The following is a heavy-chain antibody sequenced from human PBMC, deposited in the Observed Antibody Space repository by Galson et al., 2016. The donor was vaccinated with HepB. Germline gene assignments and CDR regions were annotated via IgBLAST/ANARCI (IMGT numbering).Heavy chain of an antibody. CDR3: ARLHCSGTSCFSGSADCVDD. V-gene: IGHV5-51*01. CDR1: GYSFTNSW. Sequence: QSGAEVKKPGESLKISCKGSGYSFTNSWIAWVRQMPETGLEWVAIIWPGDSRTRYGPSFEGQVTISADNSITTAYLQWNSLKASDPAISYCARLHCSGTSCFSGSADCVDDWGQGTLVTVSS. D-gene: IGHD2-15*01. J-gene: IGHJ4*02. CDR2: IWPGDSRT.